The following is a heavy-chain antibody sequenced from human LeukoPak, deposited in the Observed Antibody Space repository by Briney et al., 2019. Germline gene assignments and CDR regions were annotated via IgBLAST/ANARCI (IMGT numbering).Heavy chain of an antibody. CDR3: ARIVATIESFDY. D-gene: IGHD5-12*01. CDR2: IYYSGST. CDR1: GGSISSSSYY. J-gene: IGHJ4*02. V-gene: IGHV4-39*07. Sequence: PSETLSLTCTVSGGSISSSSYYWGWIRQPPGKGLEWIGSIYYSGSTYYNPSLKSRVTISVDTSKNQFSLKLSSVTAADTAVYYCARIVATIESFDYWGQGTLVTVSS.